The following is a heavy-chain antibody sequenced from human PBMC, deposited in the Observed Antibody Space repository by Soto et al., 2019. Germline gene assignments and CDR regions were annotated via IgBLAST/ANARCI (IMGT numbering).Heavy chain of an antibody. CDR3: ATDSSGYYAFDI. J-gene: IGHJ3*02. CDR1: GGSISSGGYS. D-gene: IGHD3-22*01. Sequence: QLQLQESGSGLVKPSQTLSLTCAVSGGSISSGGYSWSWIWQPPGKGPEWIGYIYHSGSTYYNPSLKSRVTMSVDRSKNQFSLKLSSVTAADTAVYYCATDSSGYYAFDIWGQGTMVTVSS. V-gene: IGHV4-30-2*01. CDR2: IYHSGST.